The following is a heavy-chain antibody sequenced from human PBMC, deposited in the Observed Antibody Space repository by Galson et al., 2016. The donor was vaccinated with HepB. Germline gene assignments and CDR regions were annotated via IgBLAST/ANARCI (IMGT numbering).Heavy chain of an antibody. V-gene: IGHV3-30*03. CDR3: ARRHEYCPPVGCSVDY. CDR2: DSMDGRRK. J-gene: IGHJ4*02. CDR1: GFTFSNYG. D-gene: IGHD2/OR15-2a*01. Sequence: SLRLSCAASGFTFSNYGMHWVRQAPGKGLEWVAVDSMDGRRKFHADSVKGRFTISRDNSNSMLFLQMSSLRADDTAVYYCARRHEYCPPVGCSVDYWGQGTLVSVSS.